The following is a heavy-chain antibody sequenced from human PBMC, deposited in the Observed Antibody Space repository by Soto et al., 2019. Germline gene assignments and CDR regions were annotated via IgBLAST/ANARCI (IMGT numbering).Heavy chain of an antibody. V-gene: IGHV4-30-2*01. Sequence: SETLSLTCAVSGGSISSGGYSWSWIRQPPGKGLEWIGYIYHSGSTYYNPSLKSRVTISVDRSKNQFSLKLSSVTAADTAVYYCPSKRGGYYDSSAYSHPYSFDYCGQGPLVTVSS. CDR2: IYHSGST. J-gene: IGHJ4*02. CDR1: GGSISSGGYS. D-gene: IGHD3-22*01. CDR3: PSKRGGYYDSSAYSHPYSFDY.